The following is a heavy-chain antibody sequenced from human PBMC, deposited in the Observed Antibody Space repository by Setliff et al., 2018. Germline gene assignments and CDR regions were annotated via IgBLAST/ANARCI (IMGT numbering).Heavy chain of an antibody. J-gene: IGHJ4*02. CDR2: FRPSGRT. V-gene: IGHV4-38-2*01. CDR3: ARTGTYRYFDS. Sequence: PSETLSLTCAVSGSAISSGHYWGWIRQPPGKGGLEWIGSFRPSGRTYYDPSLKSRVTISVDTSKNQFSLRVSSVTAADTAVYYCARTGTYRYFDSWGQGTRVTVSS. CDR1: GSAISSGHY. D-gene: IGHD1-1*01.